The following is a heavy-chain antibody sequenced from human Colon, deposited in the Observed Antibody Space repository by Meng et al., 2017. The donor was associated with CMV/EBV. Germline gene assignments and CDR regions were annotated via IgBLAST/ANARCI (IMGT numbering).Heavy chain of an antibody. CDR3: AKDTAMGGTDY. CDR2: IGTAGDT. V-gene: IGHV3-13*01. D-gene: IGHD5-18*01. Sequence: GESLKISCAASGFTFSSYDMHWVRQATGKGLEWVSAIGTAGDTYYADSVKGRFTISRDNSKNTLYLQMNSLRAEDTAVYYCAKDTAMGGTDYWGQGTLVTVSS. J-gene: IGHJ4*02. CDR1: GFTFSSYD.